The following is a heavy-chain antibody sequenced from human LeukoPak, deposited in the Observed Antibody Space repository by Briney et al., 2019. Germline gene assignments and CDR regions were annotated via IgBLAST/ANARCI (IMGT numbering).Heavy chain of an antibody. Sequence: PSETLSLTCAVYGGSFSGYYWSWIRQPPGKGLEWIGEINHSGSANYNPSLKGRVTISVDTSKNQFSLKLSSVTAADTAVYYCAREAGSGWYGGTRREFDSWGQGTLVTVSS. V-gene: IGHV4-34*01. CDR3: AREAGSGWYGGTRREFDS. CDR2: INHSGSA. D-gene: IGHD6-19*01. J-gene: IGHJ4*02. CDR1: GGSFSGYY.